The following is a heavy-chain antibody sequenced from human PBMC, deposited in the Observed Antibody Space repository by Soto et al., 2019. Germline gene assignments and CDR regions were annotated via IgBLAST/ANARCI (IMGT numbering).Heavy chain of an antibody. CDR2: IIPIFGIA. D-gene: IGHD3-10*01. V-gene: IGHV1-69*04. J-gene: IGHJ6*03. CDR3: AGYYGSGSYYKDYYYYYMDV. Sequence: GASVKVSCKASGGTFSSYAISWVRQAPGQGLEWMGRIIPIFGIANYAQKFQGRVTITADKSTSTAYMELSSLRSEDTAVYYCAGYYGSGSYYKDYYYYYMDVWGKGTTVTAP. CDR1: GGTFSSYA.